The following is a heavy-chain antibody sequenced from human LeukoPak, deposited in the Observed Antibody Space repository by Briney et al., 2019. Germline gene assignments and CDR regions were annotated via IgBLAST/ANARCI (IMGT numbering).Heavy chain of an antibody. CDR3: AKDEIAAAGPDY. J-gene: IGHJ4*02. CDR1: GFTFSSYG. CDR2: IRYDGSNK. V-gene: IGHV3-30*02. Sequence: GGSLRLSCAASGFTFSSYGMHWVRQAPGKGLEWVAFIRYDGSNKYYADSVKGRFTISRDNSKNTLYLQMNSLRAEDTAVYYCAKDEIAAAGPDYWGQGTLVTVSS. D-gene: IGHD6-13*01.